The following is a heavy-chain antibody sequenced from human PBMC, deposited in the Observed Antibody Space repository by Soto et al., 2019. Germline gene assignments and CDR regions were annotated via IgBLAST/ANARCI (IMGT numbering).Heavy chain of an antibody. V-gene: IGHV3-23*01. CDR2: ISGSGAST. J-gene: IGHJ3*02. Sequence: PGGSLRLSCAASGFTFSSYAMHWVRQAPGKGLEWVAVISGSGASTYYADSVKGRFTISRDNSKNTLFVQMNSLRAEDTAIYYCAKDRSYGSGSPDAFDIWGQGTMVTVSS. D-gene: IGHD6-19*01. CDR1: GFTFSSYA. CDR3: AKDRSYGSGSPDAFDI.